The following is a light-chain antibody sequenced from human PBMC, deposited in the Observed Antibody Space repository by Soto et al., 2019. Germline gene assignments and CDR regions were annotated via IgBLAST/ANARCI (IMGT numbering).Light chain of an antibody. J-gene: IGKJ5*01. Sequence: QSPDTLTVAPGKRATLACSASQSISSNYLAWYQHKPGQAPRLLIYDASSKATGTPDRFSGSGSGTDFNLSMRSLEPDDSAVHYCQSSGTSHSNTFGQGTRLEIK. CDR2: DAS. CDR3: QSSGTSHSNT. CDR1: QSISSNY. V-gene: IGKV3-20*01.